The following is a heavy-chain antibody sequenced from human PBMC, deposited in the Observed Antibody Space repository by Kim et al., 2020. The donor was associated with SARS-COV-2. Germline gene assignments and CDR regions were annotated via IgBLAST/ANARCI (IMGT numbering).Heavy chain of an antibody. Sequence: SETLSLTCAVYGGSFSGYYWSWIRQPPGKGLEWIGEINHSGSTNYNPSLKSRVTISVDTSKNQFSLKLSSVTAADTAVYYCARGRARTLYYDILWMATDENDYWGQGTLVTVSS. J-gene: IGHJ4*02. D-gene: IGHD3-9*01. CDR3: ARGRARTLYYDILWMATDENDY. CDR1: GGSFSGYY. CDR2: INHSGST. V-gene: IGHV4-34*01.